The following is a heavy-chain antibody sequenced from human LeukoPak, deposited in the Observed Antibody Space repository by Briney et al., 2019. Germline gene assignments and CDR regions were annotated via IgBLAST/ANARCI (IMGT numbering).Heavy chain of an antibody. CDR2: ISGDGGST. Sequence: GGSLRHSCAASGFRFADYGMGWVRHVPGKGLEWVSLISGDGGSTYYADSVKGRFTISRDNSKNSLYLQMNSLRTEDTALYYCAKDLGVSYYYYGMDVWGQGTTVTVSS. V-gene: IGHV3-43*02. CDR1: GFRFADYG. J-gene: IGHJ6*02. CDR3: AKDLGVSYYYYGMDV.